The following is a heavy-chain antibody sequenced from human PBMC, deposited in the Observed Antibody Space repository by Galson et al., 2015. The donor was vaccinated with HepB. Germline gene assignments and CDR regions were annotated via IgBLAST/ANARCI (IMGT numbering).Heavy chain of an antibody. CDR2: ISGSGGST. CDR3: AKDIVVVVAADGNDY. Sequence: SLRLSCAASGFTFSSYAMSWVRQAPGKGLEWVSAISGSGGSTYYADSVKGRFTISRDNSKNTLYLQMNSLRAEDTAVYYCAKDIVVVVAADGNDYWGQGTLVTVSS. CDR1: GFTFSSYA. J-gene: IGHJ4*02. D-gene: IGHD2-15*01. V-gene: IGHV3-23*01.